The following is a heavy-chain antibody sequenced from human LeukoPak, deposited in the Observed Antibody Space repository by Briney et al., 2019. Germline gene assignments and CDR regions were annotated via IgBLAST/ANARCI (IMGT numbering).Heavy chain of an antibody. CDR3: APTSNAPGNN. CDR1: GFTFSSYG. D-gene: IGHD4-23*01. J-gene: IGHJ1*01. CDR2: IKEDGSAK. Sequence: GGSLRLSCAASGFTFSSYGMHWVRQAPGKGLEWVANIKEDGSAKYYVGSVKGRFTISRDNAKDSLYLQMNSLRAEDTAVFYCAPTSNAPGNNWGQGTLVTVSS. V-gene: IGHV3-7*01.